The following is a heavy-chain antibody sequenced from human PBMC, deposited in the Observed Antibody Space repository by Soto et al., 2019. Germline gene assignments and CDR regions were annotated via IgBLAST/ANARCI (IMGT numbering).Heavy chain of an antibody. V-gene: IGHV3-23*01. J-gene: IGHJ3*02. CDR3: AKATATSGGAFEI. CDR1: GFICSSYD. CDR2: ILVGGSP. Sequence: EVQMLESGGGLAQPGGSLRLSCAVSGFICSSYDMSWVRQAPEKGLEWVSTILVGGSPHYEDSVKGRFTISRDTSKNTVYLQMNSLTAGDTAVYYCAKATATSGGAFEIYGQGAMVTVSS. D-gene: IGHD1-1*01.